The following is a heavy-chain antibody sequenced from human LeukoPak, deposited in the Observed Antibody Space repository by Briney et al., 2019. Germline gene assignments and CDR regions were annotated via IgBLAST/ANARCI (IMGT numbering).Heavy chain of an antibody. CDR3: ARRGDIDRDYYYYMDV. V-gene: IGHV4-4*09. D-gene: IGHD5-12*01. Sequence: SETLSLTCTASGGSISSYYWSWIRQPPGKGLEWIGYIYTSGSTNYNPSLKSRVTISVDTSKNQFSLKLSSVTAADTAVYYCARRGDIDRDYYYYMDVWGKGTTVTVSS. J-gene: IGHJ6*03. CDR2: IYTSGST. CDR1: GGSISSYY.